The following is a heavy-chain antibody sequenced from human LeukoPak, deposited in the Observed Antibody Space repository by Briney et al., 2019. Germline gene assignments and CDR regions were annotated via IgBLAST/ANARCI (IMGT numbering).Heavy chain of an antibody. D-gene: IGHD1-26*01. J-gene: IGHJ4*02. CDR2: IIPIFGTA. CDR1: GYTFTSYG. Sequence: SVKVSCKASGYTFTSYGISWVRQAPGQGLEWMGGIIPIFGTANYAQKFQGRVTITADESTSTAYMELSSLRSEDTAVYYCAREKPSWELLYGFDYWGQGTLVTVSS. V-gene: IGHV1-69*13. CDR3: AREKPSWELLYGFDY.